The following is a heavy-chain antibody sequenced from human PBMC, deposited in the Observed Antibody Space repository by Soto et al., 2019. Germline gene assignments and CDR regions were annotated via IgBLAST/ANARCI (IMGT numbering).Heavy chain of an antibody. CDR1: GGSISSSSYY. CDR2: IYYSGST. CDR3: AREGRFLEWLLQFEP. J-gene: IGHJ5*02. V-gene: IGHV4-39*01. Sequence: SETLSLTCTVSGGSISSSSYYWGWIRQPPGKGLEWIGSIYYSGSTYYNPSLKSRVTISVDTSKNQFSLKLSSVTAADTAVYYCAREGRFLEWLLQFEPWGQATLVTAPQ. D-gene: IGHD3-3*01.